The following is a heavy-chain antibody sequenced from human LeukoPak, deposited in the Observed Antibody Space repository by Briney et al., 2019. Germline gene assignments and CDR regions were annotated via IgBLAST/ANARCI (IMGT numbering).Heavy chain of an antibody. D-gene: IGHD2/OR15-2a*01. CDR3: ARGRIVESGALSY. CDR2: INHSGST. CDR1: GGSFSGYY. Sequence: SETLSLTCAVFGGSFSGYYWTWIRLPPGKGLEWIGEINHSGSTNYNPSLNSRVTISVDTSKNQFSLKLSSVTAADTAVYFCARGRIVESGALSYWGQGTRVTVSS. V-gene: IGHV4-34*01. J-gene: IGHJ4*02.